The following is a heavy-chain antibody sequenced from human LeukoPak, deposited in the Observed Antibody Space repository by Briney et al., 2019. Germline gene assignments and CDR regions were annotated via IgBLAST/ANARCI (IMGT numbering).Heavy chain of an antibody. V-gene: IGHV4-4*07. CDR3: ARTRIAAASWFDP. CDR1: GGSISSYY. CDR2: IYTSGST. J-gene: IGHJ5*02. Sequence: SETLSLTCTVSGGSISSYYWGWIRQPPGKGLEWIGRIYTSGSTNYNPSLKSRVTMSVDTSKNQFSLKLSSVTAADTAVYYCARTRIAAASWFDPWGQGTLVTVSS. D-gene: IGHD6-13*01.